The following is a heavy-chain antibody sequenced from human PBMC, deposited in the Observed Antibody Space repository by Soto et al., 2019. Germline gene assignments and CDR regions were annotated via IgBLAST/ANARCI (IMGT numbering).Heavy chain of an antibody. CDR1: GYTFTSYY. CDR3: ARGLRAAAGKGPAFDI. V-gene: IGHV1-46*01. J-gene: IGHJ3*02. CDR2: INPSGGST. Sequence: ASVKVSCKASGYTFTSYYMYCVRQDPGQGLEWMGIINPSGGSTSYAQKFQGRVTMTKDTSTSTVYMELSSLRSEDTAVYYCARGLRAAAGKGPAFDIWGQGTMVTVSS. D-gene: IGHD6-13*01.